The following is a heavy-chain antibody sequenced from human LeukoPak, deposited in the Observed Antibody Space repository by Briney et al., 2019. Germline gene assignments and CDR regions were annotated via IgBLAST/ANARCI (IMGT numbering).Heavy chain of an antibody. CDR2: IKHDGTEK. D-gene: IGHD5-18*01. CDR3: AREAHPEGYTYALALDY. Sequence: GGSLRLSCAASGFTFSNYWMSWVRQAPGKGLEWVANIKHDGTEKYYVDSVKGRFTISRDNAKNSLYLQMNSLRAEDTALYYCAREAHPEGYTYALALDYWGQGTLVTVAS. J-gene: IGHJ4*02. V-gene: IGHV3-7*01. CDR1: GFTFSNYW.